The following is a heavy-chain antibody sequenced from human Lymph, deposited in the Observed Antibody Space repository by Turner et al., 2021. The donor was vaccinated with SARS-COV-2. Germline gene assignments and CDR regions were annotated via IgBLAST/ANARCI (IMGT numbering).Heavy chain of an antibody. D-gene: IGHD2-15*01. Sequence: EVQLVESGVGLVQLGGSLRLPSAAPSFTFSSYSMTWVRQAPGKGLEWVSYISISSSTIYYADSVKGRFTISRDNAKNSLYLQMNSLRDEDTAVYYCARDRGGYGAYYYGMDVWGQGTTVTVSS. J-gene: IGHJ6*02. V-gene: IGHV3-48*02. CDR1: SFTFSSYS. CDR3: ARDRGGYGAYYYGMDV. CDR2: ISISSSTI.